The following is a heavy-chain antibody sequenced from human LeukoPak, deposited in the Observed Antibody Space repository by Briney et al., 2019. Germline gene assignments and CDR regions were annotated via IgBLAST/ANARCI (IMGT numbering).Heavy chain of an antibody. D-gene: IGHD5-12*01. CDR2: IRSDGAAT. CDR3: ARWLRAYDY. V-gene: IGHV3-64*01. J-gene: IGHJ4*02. Sequence: PGGSLRLSCAASGFTLSGYGMHWVRQAPGKGLEYASAIRSDGAATYYANSVKGRFTISRDTSKNTLYLQMGSLRAEDMAVYYCARWLRAYDYWGQGVLVTVSS. CDR1: GFTLSGYG.